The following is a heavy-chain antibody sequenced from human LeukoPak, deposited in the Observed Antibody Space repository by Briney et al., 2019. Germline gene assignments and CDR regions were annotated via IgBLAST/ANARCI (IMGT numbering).Heavy chain of an antibody. CDR3: AKRFVGSYYGPFDY. D-gene: IGHD3-10*01. CDR2: IYGDDDK. Sequence: SGPTLVNPTQPLTLTCTFSGFSLPTSGLGVGWIRQPPGKALEWLAFIYGDDDKRYSPSLKNRLTITKDTSKNQVVLTMTNMDPVDTATYYCAKRFVGSYYGPFDYWGQGTLVTVSS. V-gene: IGHV2-5*02. J-gene: IGHJ4*02. CDR1: GFSLPTSGLG.